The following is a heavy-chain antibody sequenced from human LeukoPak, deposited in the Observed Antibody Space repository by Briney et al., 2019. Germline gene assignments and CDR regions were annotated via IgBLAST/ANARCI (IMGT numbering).Heavy chain of an antibody. J-gene: IGHJ4*02. CDR2: ISDSGGNT. CDR3: AKPDIRSSAWYD. Sequence: PGGSLRLSCADSGFTFSRYAMSWVRQAPGQGLEWVSAISDSGGNTYYADSVKGRFTISRDNSKNTLYLQMNSLRAEDTAVYYCAKPDIRSSAWYDCGQGTLVTVSS. CDR1: GFTFSRYA. V-gene: IGHV3-23*01. D-gene: IGHD6-19*01.